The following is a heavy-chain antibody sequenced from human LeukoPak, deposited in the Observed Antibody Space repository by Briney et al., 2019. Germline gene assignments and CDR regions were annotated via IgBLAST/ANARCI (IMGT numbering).Heavy chain of an antibody. CDR1: GYTFTGYY. Sequence: ASVKVSCKASGYTFTGYYMHWVRQAPGQGLEWMGWINHNSGGTNYAQKFQGRVTMTRDTSISTAYMELSRLRSDDTAVYYCAREADYDSSGYYRDAFDIWGQGTMVTVSS. V-gene: IGHV1-2*02. CDR3: AREADYDSSGYYRDAFDI. CDR2: INHNSGGT. J-gene: IGHJ3*02. D-gene: IGHD3-22*01.